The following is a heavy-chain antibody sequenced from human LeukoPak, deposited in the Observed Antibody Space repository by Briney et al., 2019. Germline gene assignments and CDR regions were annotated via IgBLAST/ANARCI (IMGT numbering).Heavy chain of an antibody. D-gene: IGHD3-22*01. Sequence: ASVKVSCKASGYTFTSYYMHWVRQAPGQGLEWMGIINPSGGSTSYAQKFQGRVTMTRDMSTSTVYMELSSLRSEDTAVYYCAITGYYYDSSGTGLGDYWGQGTLVTVSS. V-gene: IGHV1-46*01. CDR1: GYTFTSYY. CDR2: INPSGGST. CDR3: AITGYYYDSSGTGLGDY. J-gene: IGHJ4*02.